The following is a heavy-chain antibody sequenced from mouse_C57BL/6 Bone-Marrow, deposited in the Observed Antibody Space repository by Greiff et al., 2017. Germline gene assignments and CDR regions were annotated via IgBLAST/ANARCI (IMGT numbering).Heavy chain of an antibody. V-gene: IGHV1-64*01. CDR3: ARGATVVDTKYFDV. J-gene: IGHJ1*03. D-gene: IGHD1-1*01. Sequence: QVQLQQPGAELVKPGASVKLSCKASGYTFTSYWMHWVKQRPGQGLEWIGMIHPNSGSTNYNEKFKSKATLTVDKSSSTAYMQLSSLTSEDSAVYYGARGATVVDTKYFDVWGTGTTVTVSS. CDR1: GYTFTSYW. CDR2: IHPNSGST.